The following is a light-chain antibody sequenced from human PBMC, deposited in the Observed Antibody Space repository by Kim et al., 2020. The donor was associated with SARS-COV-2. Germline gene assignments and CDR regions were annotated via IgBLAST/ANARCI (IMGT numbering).Light chain of an antibody. CDR3: QHHASYAIT. CDR2: DAS. Sequence: ASLGDTVSITCRASQDVSRLFALYQQKPGRAPRLLIYDASSVESGVPSRFGGSGSGTEFTLTISSLQPDDFATYYCQHHASYAITFGQGTRLEIK. CDR1: QDVSRL. J-gene: IGKJ5*01. V-gene: IGKV1-5*01.